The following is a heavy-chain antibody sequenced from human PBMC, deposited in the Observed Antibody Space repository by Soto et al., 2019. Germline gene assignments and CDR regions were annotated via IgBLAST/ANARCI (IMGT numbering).Heavy chain of an antibody. CDR1: GYSFTSYW. J-gene: IGHJ6*02. V-gene: IGHV5-10-1*01. CDR2: IDPSDSYT. Sequence: PGESLKISCKGSGYSFTSYWISWVRQMPGKGLEWMGRIDPSDSYTNYSPSFQGHVTISADKSISTAYLQWSSLKASDTAMYYCARQRVAAAGYYYYYGMDVWGQGTTVTVSS. CDR3: ARQRVAAAGYYYYYGMDV. D-gene: IGHD6-13*01.